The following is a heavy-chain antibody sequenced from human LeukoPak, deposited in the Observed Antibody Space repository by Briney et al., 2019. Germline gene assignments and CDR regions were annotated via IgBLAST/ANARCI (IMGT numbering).Heavy chain of an antibody. CDR1: GFTVSSNS. CDR2: IYSGTI. D-gene: IGHD3-10*01. Sequence: PGGSLRLSCTVSGFTVSSNSMSWVRQAPGKGLEWVSFIYSGTIHYSDSVKGRFTISRDNSKNTLYLQMNSLRAEDTAVYYCARFSAFTMVRGPSYFDYWGQGTLVTVSS. CDR3: ARFSAFTMVRGPSYFDY. V-gene: IGHV3-53*01. J-gene: IGHJ4*02.